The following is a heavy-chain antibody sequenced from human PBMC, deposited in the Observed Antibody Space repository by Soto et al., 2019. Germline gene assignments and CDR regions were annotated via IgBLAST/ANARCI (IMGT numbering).Heavy chain of an antibody. V-gene: IGHV3-7*01. Sequence: PGGSLRLSCAASGFTFSNYWMTWVRQAPGKGLEWVANMKEDGGEIYYLDSVKGRFTISRDNAKNSLYLQMNSLRAEDTAVYYCARILTPNWFDPWGQGTLVTVSS. CDR1: GFTFSNYW. CDR3: ARILTPNWFDP. D-gene: IGHD2-8*02. CDR2: MKEDGGEI. J-gene: IGHJ5*02.